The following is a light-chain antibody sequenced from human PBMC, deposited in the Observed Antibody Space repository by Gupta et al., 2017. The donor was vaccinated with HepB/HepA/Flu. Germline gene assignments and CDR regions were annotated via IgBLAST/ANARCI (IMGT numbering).Light chain of an antibody. CDR2: WAS. CDR1: QSILYSPNNKNY. V-gene: IGKV4-1*01. J-gene: IGKJ2*01. CDR3: QQYYSNPYT. Sequence: DVVLTQSTHPLPGPLRERATINCKSSQSILYSPNNKNYLSWYQQKPGQPPKLLIYWASTRECGVPDRFSGSGSGTDFTLTISSLQAEDVAVYYCQQYYSNPYTFGQGTKLEIK.